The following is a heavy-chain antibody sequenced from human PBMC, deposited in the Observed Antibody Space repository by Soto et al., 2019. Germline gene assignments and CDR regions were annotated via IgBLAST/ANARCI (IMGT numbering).Heavy chain of an antibody. Sequence: VASVKVSCKASGGTFSSYAISWVRQAPGQGLEWMGGIIPIFGTANYAQKVQGRVTITADESTSTAYMELSSLRSEDTAVYYCARDKDIVVVPAAMGGYYYSGMDVWGQETTVTVSS. CDR3: ARDKDIVVVPAAMGGYYYSGMDV. D-gene: IGHD2-2*01. V-gene: IGHV1-69*13. J-gene: IGHJ6*02. CDR2: IIPIFGTA. CDR1: GGTFSSYA.